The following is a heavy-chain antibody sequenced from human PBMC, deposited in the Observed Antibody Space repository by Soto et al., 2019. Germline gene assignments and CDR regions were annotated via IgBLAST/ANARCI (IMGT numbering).Heavy chain of an antibody. J-gene: IGHJ5*02. V-gene: IGHV1-18*01. CDR3: ARLRCSSTSCYVRWFDP. CDR2: IGAYNGNT. D-gene: IGHD2-2*01. CDR1: RYGITSSG. Sequence: ASVKASCKDPRYGITSSGRSWVRQDPGQGLEWMGWIGAYNGNTNYAQKLQGRVTMTTDTSTSTAYMELRSLRADDTAVYYCARLRCSSTSCYVRWFDPWGQGTLVTVSS.